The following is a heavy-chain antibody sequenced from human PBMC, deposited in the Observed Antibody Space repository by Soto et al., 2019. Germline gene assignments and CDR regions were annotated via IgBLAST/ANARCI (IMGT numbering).Heavy chain of an antibody. Sequence: GGSPRLSCAASGFTVSSNYMTWVRQAPGKGLEWVAVIYSGGSTYYADSVKGRLTISRDNSKNTLYLQMNSLRAEDTAVYYCARDAIAARRAYGMDVWGQGTTVTVSS. CDR2: IYSGGST. D-gene: IGHD6-6*01. CDR1: GFTVSSNY. V-gene: IGHV3-53*01. CDR3: ARDAIAARRAYGMDV. J-gene: IGHJ6*02.